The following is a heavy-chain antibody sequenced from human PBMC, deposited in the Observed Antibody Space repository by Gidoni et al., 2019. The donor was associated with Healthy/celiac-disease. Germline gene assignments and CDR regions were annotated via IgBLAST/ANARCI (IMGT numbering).Heavy chain of an antibody. V-gene: IGHV3-15*01. CDR2: IKSKTDGGTT. D-gene: IGHD2-2*02. CDR3: TTGYCSSTSCYRGGWYYYYGMDV. CDR1: GFTFSNAW. Sequence: EVQLVESGGGLVKPGWSLRLSCAASGFTFSNAWLSWVRQAPGKGLEWVGRIKSKTDGGTTDYAAPVKGRFTISRDDSKNTLYLQMNSLKTEDTAVYYCTTGYCSSTSCYRGGWYYYYGMDVWGQGTTVTVSS. J-gene: IGHJ6*02.